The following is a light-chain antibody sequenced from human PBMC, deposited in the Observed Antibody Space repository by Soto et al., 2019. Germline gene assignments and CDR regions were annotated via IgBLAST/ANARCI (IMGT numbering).Light chain of an antibody. CDR1: SSNIGSNT. Sequence: QSVLTQPPSASGTPGQRVTISCSGSSSNIGSNTVNWYLQLPGTAPKLLIYSHNQRPSGVPDRFSGSKSGTPASLAISGLKSEDEADYYCAAGDDSLNGRFVFEIGPRVTVL. CDR2: SHN. V-gene: IGLV1-44*01. CDR3: AAGDDSLNGRFV. J-gene: IGLJ1*01.